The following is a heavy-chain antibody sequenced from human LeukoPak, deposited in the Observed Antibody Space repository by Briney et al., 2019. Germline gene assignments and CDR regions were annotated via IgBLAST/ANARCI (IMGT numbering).Heavy chain of an antibody. D-gene: IGHD2-2*01. CDR1: GFTFSNAW. CDR3: TTGHTCRTSCYQYYYYMDV. CDR2: IKSKTDVGTT. J-gene: IGHJ6*03. Sequence: GGSLRLSWAASGFTFSNAWMSCVRQAPGKGLEWVGRIKSKTDVGTTDYAAPVEGRFTIARDDSKNTLYLQMNSLKTEDTAVYYCTTGHTCRTSCYQYYYYMDVWGKGTTVTVSS. V-gene: IGHV3-15*01.